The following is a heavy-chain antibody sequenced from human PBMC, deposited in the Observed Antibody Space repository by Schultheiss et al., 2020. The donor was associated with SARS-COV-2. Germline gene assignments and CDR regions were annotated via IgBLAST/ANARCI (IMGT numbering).Heavy chain of an antibody. CDR2: ISAYNGNT. CDR1: GYVFMNFG. V-gene: IGHV1-18*01. J-gene: IGHJ5*02. Sequence: ASVKVSCKASGYVFMNFGITWVRLAPGQGLEWMGWISAYNGNTNYAQKLQGRVTMTTDTSTSTAYMELRSLRSDDTAVYYCARDLQASVGYRPRDWFDPWGQGTLVTVSS. CDR3: ARDLQASVGYRPRDWFDP. D-gene: IGHD1-26*01.